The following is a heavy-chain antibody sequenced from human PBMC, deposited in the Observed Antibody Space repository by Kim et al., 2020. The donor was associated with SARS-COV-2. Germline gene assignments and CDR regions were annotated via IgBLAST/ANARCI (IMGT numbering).Heavy chain of an antibody. Sequence: SENLSLTCIVSGGSISSGGYYWSWIRQHPGKGLEWIGYIYHTGSTYYNPSLRSRVTISVDTSKNQFSLKLSSVTAADTAVYYCARTPGIAAADYNWFDPWGQGTLVTVSS. CDR2: IYHTGST. D-gene: IGHD6-13*01. J-gene: IGHJ5*02. CDR3: ARTPGIAAADYNWFDP. CDR1: GGSISSGGYY. V-gene: IGHV4-31*03.